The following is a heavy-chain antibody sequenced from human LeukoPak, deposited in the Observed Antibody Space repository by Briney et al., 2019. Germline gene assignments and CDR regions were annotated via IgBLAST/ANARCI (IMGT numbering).Heavy chain of an antibody. J-gene: IGHJ6*04. CDR1: GFTFSSYA. CDR2: ISGSGGST. D-gene: IGHD3-10*02. V-gene: IGHV3-23*01. CDR3: AELGITMIGGV. Sequence: GGSLRLSCAASGFTFSSYAMSWVRQAPGKGLEWVSAISGSGGSTYYADSVKGRFTISRDNAKNSLYLQMNSLRVEDTAVYYCAELGITMIGGVWGKGTTVTISS.